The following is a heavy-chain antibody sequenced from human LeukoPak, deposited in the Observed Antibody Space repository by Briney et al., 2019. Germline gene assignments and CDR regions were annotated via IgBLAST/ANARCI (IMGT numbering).Heavy chain of an antibody. D-gene: IGHD4-23*01. V-gene: IGHV4-39*01. J-gene: IGHJ4*02. CDR2: VYYTGST. CDR1: GGSISSSSYY. Sequence: PSETLSLTCTVSGGSISSSSYYWGWIRQPPGKGLEWIGNVYYTGSTYYNPSLKSRVTISVDTSKNQFSLKLSSVTAADTAVYYCAVLLGPGGNSSAYWGQGTLVTVSS. CDR3: AVLLGPGGNSSAY.